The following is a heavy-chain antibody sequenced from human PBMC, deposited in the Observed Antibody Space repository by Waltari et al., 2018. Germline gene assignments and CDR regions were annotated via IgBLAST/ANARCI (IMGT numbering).Heavy chain of an antibody. J-gene: IGHJ3*02. CDR2: VDPEDGET. V-gene: IGHV1-69-2*01. CDR3: ATALGDRSSASRAFDI. Sequence: EVQLLQSGTELKKPGTPVNISCQVSGYPFTDYYIHWVQQAPGKGPHWMGLVDPEDGETIYAEKFQGRVTITADTSTDTAYMELSSLRSEDTAVYYCATALGDRSSASRAFDIWGLGTMITVSS. CDR1: GYPFTDYY. D-gene: IGHD3-10*01.